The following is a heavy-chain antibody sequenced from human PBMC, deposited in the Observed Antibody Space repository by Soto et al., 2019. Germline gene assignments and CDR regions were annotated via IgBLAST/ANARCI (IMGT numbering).Heavy chain of an antibody. J-gene: IGHJ6*02. CDR3: AREGVAPYYYYGMDV. Sequence: ASVKVSCKASGYSFPNYGITWVRQAPGQGLEWMGWINPYNGDTNYAQTFQGRVTMTTDTSTSTVHMEVRSLRSDDTAVYYCAREGVAPYYYYGMDVWGQGTPVTVSS. D-gene: IGHD5-12*01. CDR1: GYSFPNYG. V-gene: IGHV1-18*01. CDR2: INPYNGDT.